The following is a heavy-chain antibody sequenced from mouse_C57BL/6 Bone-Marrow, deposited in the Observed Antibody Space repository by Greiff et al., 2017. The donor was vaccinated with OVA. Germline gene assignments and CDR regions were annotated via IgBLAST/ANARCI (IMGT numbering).Heavy chain of an antibody. CDR2: IDPETGGT. D-gene: IGHD1-1*01. CDR1: GYTFTDYE. CDR3: TREEDLRGMDY. Sequence: QVQLKQSGAELVRPGASVTLSCKASGYTFTDYEMHWVKQTPVHGLEWIGAIDPETGGTAYNQKFKGKAILTADKSSSTAYMELRSLTSEDSAVYYCTREEDLRGMDYWGQGTSVTVSS. J-gene: IGHJ4*01. V-gene: IGHV1-15*01.